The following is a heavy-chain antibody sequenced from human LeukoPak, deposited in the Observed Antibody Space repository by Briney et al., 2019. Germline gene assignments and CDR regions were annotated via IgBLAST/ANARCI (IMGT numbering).Heavy chain of an antibody. D-gene: IGHD3-3*01. CDR2: INSDGSST. CDR1: GFTFSSYW. Sequence: QTGGSLRLSCAASGFTFSSYWMHWVRHAPGKGLVWVSRINSDGSSTSYADSVKGRFTISRDNAKNTLYLQMNGLRAEDTAVYYCARAGEIRITIFGVVMEYYGMDVWGQGTTVTVSS. J-gene: IGHJ6*02. CDR3: ARAGEIRITIFGVVMEYYGMDV. V-gene: IGHV3-74*01.